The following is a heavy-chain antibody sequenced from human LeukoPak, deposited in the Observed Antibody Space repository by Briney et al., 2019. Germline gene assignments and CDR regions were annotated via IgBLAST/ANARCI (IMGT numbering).Heavy chain of an antibody. CDR3: AKEAHRVGRPLFDF. CDR1: GVICSEYA. Sequence: GSLRLSCAASGVICSEYAMSWVRQTPEKGLEWVSGIGAADLGTYYADSVKGRFTISRDISKSTLYLQMNSLRVEDTAVYYCAKEAHRVGRPLFDFWGQGTLVTVSS. V-gene: IGHV3-23*01. CDR2: IGAADLGT. J-gene: IGHJ4*02.